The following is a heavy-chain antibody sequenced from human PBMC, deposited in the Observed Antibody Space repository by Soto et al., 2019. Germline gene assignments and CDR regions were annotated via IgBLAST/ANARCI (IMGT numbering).Heavy chain of an antibody. V-gene: IGHV3-23*01. CDR2: ITGSGGGT. D-gene: IGHD6-13*01. CDR3: AKRPLTAAGFDY. Sequence: EVQLLESGGGLVQPGGSLRLSCAASGFTFSNYAMTWVRQAPGKGLEWVSVITGSGGGTYFVDSVKGRFTISRDNSKNTVYLQRNSLRAEDTAVDYGAKRPLTAAGFDYWGQGTLVTVSS. CDR1: GFTFSNYA. J-gene: IGHJ4*02.